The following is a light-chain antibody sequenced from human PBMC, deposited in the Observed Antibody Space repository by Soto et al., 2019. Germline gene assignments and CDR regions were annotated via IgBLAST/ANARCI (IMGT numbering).Light chain of an antibody. CDR1: QSVSSSY. CDR3: QRYGTSLTWT. Sequence: EIVLTQSPGTLSLSPGERATLSCRASQSVSSSYLAWYQQKPGQAPRLLIYGASSRATGIPDRFSGSGSGTDFTLTISILEPEDFAVYYCQRYGTSLTWTFGQGTQVEIK. J-gene: IGKJ1*01. V-gene: IGKV3-20*01. CDR2: GAS.